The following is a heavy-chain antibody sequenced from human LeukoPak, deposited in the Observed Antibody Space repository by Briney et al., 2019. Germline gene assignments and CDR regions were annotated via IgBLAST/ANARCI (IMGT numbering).Heavy chain of an antibody. CDR2: ISGSGGST. CDR3: AKGDFYDSSGYPYFDY. J-gene: IGHJ4*02. Sequence: GGSLRLSCAASGFTFSSYAMSWVRQAPGKGLEWVSAISGSGGSTYYADSVKGRFTISRDNSKNTLYLQTNSLRAEDTAVYYCAKGDFYDSSGYPYFDYWGQGTLVTVSS. CDR1: GFTFSSYA. D-gene: IGHD3-22*01. V-gene: IGHV3-23*01.